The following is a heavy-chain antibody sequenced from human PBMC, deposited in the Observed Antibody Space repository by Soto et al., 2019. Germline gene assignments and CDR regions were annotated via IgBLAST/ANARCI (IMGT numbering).Heavy chain of an antibody. CDR2: IYYSGGT. D-gene: IGHD6-13*01. V-gene: IGHV4-31*03. J-gene: IGHJ4*02. Sequence: VQLQESGPGLVKPSQTLSLTCTVSGGYISSGYFWSWIRQRPGKGLEWIGNIYYSGGTYSNPSLESRVVMSVDTSKHEFTLKVNSVTAADTAMYYCARFAKEANPKRESWYAFDIWGQGILVTVSS. CDR1: GGYISSGYF. CDR3: ARFAKEANPKRESWYAFDI.